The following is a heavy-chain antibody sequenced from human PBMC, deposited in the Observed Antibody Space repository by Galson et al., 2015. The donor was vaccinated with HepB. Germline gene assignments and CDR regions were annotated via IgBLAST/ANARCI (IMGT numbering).Heavy chain of an antibody. Sequence: SLRLSCAASRFTFSAYAMHWVRQAPGKGLEWVAVITDDGNKKYQADSVKGRFTISRDNSKNTLYLQMNSLRAEDTAVYYCARESLGTYPDYWGLGTLVTVSS. D-gene: IGHD3-10*01. V-gene: IGHV3-30-3*01. CDR1: RFTFSAYA. CDR2: ITDDGNKK. J-gene: IGHJ4*02. CDR3: ARESLGTYPDY.